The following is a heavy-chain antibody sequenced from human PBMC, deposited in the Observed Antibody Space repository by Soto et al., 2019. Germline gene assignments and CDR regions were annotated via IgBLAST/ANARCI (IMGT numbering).Heavy chain of an antibody. CDR3: ARRYGSAFDI. D-gene: IGHD3-10*01. V-gene: IGHV4-59*01. CDR2: IYYSGST. J-gene: IGHJ3*02. CDR1: GGSISSYY. Sequence: SETLSLTCTVSGGSISSYYWSWIRQPPGKGLEWIGYIYYSGSTNYNPSLKSRVTISVNTSKNQFSLKLSSVTAADTAVYYCARRYGSAFDIWGQGTMVAVSS.